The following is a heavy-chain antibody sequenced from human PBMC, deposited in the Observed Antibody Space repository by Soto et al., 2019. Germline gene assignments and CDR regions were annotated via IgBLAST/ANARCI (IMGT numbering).Heavy chain of an antibody. CDR3: ASGESSGYDFVVY. CDR1: GGSISSSSYY. D-gene: IGHD5-12*01. Sequence: QLQLQESGPGLVKPSETLSLTCTVSGGSISSSSYYWGWIRQPPGKGLEWIGSIYYSGSTYYNPSLKSRVTISVDTSKNQFSLKLSSVTAADTAVYYCASGESSGYDFVVYWGQGTLVTVSS. J-gene: IGHJ4*02. V-gene: IGHV4-39*01. CDR2: IYYSGST.